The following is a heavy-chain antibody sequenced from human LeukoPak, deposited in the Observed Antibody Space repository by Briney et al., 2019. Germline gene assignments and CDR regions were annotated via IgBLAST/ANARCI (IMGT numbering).Heavy chain of an antibody. J-gene: IGHJ4*02. D-gene: IGHD6-19*01. Sequence: SETLSLTCTVSGGSISSYYWSWIRQPPGKGLEWIGYIYYSGSTNYNPSLKSRVTVSVDTSKNQFSLKLSSVTAADTAVYYCARAGSGWTHFDYWGQGTLVTVSS. CDR1: GGSISSYY. CDR2: IYYSGST. V-gene: IGHV4-59*01. CDR3: ARAGSGWTHFDY.